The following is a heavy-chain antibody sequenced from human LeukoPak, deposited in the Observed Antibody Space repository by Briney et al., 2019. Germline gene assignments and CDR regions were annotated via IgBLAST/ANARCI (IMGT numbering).Heavy chain of an antibody. CDR3: ARVGYFDWLLYPPFDY. CDR1: GASISSYY. Sequence: PSETLSLTCTVSGASISSYYWSWIRQPPGKGLEWIGYIYYSGSTNYNPSLKSRVTISVDTSKNQFSLKLSSVTAADTAVYYCARVGYFDWLLYPPFDYWGQGTLVTVSS. CDR2: IYYSGST. J-gene: IGHJ4*02. D-gene: IGHD3-9*01. V-gene: IGHV4-59*08.